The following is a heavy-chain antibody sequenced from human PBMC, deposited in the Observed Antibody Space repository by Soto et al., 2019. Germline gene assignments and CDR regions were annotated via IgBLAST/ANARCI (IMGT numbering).Heavy chain of an antibody. D-gene: IGHD5-18*01. CDR2: ISYDGSNK. J-gene: IGHJ6*02. CDR1: AFTFSSYA. CDR3: ARHRGTAMVPQKYYYYYGMEV. Sequence: PGGSLRLSCAASAFTFSSYAMHWVRRAPGKGLVWVAVISYDGSNKYYADSVKGRFTISRDSSKNTLYLQMNSLRAEDTAVYYCARHRGTAMVPQKYYYYYGMEVWGQGTTVTAP. V-gene: IGHV3-30-3*01.